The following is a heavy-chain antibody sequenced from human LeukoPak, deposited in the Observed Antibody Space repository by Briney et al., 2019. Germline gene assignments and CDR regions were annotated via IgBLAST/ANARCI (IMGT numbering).Heavy chain of an antibody. Sequence: SESLSLTCTVSGGSISSSSYYWGWIRQPPGRGLEWNGRIYYSGSTYYNPSLKSRVTISVDTSKNQFSLKLSSVSAADTAVYYCVRHIVVVSTPADWFDPWGQGTLVTVSS. D-gene: IGHD2-21*01. CDR1: GGSISSSSYY. J-gene: IGHJ5*02. V-gene: IGHV4-39*01. CDR3: VRHIVVVSTPADWFDP. CDR2: IYYSGST.